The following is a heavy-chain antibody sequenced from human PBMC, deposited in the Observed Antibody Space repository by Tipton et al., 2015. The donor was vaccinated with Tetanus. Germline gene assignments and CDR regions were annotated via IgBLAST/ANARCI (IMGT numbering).Heavy chain of an antibody. J-gene: IGHJ5*02. V-gene: IGHV4-61*01. Sequence: TLSLTCSVSGGSVNRGSYYWSWVRQSPGKGLEWVGYLLYGANTKYNPSLKSRVTISVDTSRAQFSLKLRSVTAADTAVYYCAKGAARYYYDLSLPTWGQGTLVTVSS. CDR1: GGSVNRGSYY. CDR2: LLYGANT. CDR3: AKGAARYYYDLSLPT. D-gene: IGHD3-22*01.